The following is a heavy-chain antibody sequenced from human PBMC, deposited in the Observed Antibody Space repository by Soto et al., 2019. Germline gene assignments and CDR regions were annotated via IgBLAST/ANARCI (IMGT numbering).Heavy chain of an antibody. CDR3: ARGVSRNPNLGVATILDRGSNFDY. CDR2: INHSGST. D-gene: IGHD5-12*01. V-gene: IGHV4-34*01. CDR1: GGSFSGYY. J-gene: IGHJ4*02. Sequence: SETLSLTCAVYGGSFSGYYWSWIRQPPGKGLEWIGEINHSGSTNYNPSLKSRVTISVDTSKNQFSLKLSSVTAADTAVYYCARGVSRNPNLGVATILDRGSNFDYWGQGTLVTVSS.